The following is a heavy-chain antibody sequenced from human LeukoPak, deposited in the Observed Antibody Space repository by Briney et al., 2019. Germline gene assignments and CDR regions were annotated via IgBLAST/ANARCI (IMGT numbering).Heavy chain of an antibody. V-gene: IGHV3-21*01. D-gene: IGHD1-26*01. Sequence: PGGSLRLSCAASGFTFSSYSMNWVRQAPGKGLEWVSSISSSSTYIYYADSVKGRFTISRDNSKNTLYLQMNSLRAEDTAVYYCAKDSGSPEFDYWGQGTLVTVSS. CDR1: GFTFSSYS. J-gene: IGHJ4*02. CDR3: AKDSGSPEFDY. CDR2: ISSSSTYI.